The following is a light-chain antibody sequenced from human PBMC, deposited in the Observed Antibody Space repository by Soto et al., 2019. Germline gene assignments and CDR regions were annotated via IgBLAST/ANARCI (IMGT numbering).Light chain of an antibody. CDR2: AAS. Sequence: DIQMTQSPSSLSASVGDRVTITCRASQGIRNDLAWYQQKPGKAPKRLIYAASSLQSGVPSRFSGSGSGTEFTLTVSSLQPEDFATYYCLQHNNYAPLIFGQGTRLEIK. CDR1: QGIRND. CDR3: LQHNNYAPLI. V-gene: IGKV1-17*01. J-gene: IGKJ5*01.